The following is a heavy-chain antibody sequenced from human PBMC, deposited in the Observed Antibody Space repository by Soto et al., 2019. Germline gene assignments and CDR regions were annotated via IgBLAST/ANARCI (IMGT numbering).Heavy chain of an antibody. CDR3: ARVLPKERNYYYYMDV. J-gene: IGHJ6*03. Sequence: GGSLRLSCAASGFTFDDYGMSWVRQAPGKGLEWVSGINWNGGSTGYADSVKGRFTISRDNAKNSLYLQMNSLRAEDTALYHCARVLPKERNYYYYMDVWGKGTTVTVSS. CDR2: INWNGGST. CDR1: GFTFDDYG. V-gene: IGHV3-20*01. D-gene: IGHD2-15*01.